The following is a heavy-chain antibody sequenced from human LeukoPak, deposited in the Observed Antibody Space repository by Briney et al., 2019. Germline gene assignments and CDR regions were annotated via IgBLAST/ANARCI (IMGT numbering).Heavy chain of an antibody. V-gene: IGHV3-30*18. Sequence: GRSLRLSCEASGFTFSSFGIHWVRQAPGKGLEWVAVVSDNGKTKYYAASVEGRFTISRDNSRNTLYLQMNSLRAEDTAVYYCAKETGMTFGVVITPMDVWGKGTTVTVSS. CDR3: AKETGMTFGVVITPMDV. CDR1: GFTFSSFG. CDR2: VSDNGKTK. D-gene: IGHD3-3*01. J-gene: IGHJ6*03.